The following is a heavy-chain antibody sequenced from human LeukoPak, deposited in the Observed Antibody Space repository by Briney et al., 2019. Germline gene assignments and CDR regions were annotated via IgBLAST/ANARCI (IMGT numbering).Heavy chain of an antibody. Sequence: ASVKVSYKASGYTFTGYYMYWVRQAPGQGLEWMGRINPNTGATNYEQKFQGRVSVTRDTSISTAYMELTRLTSDDTAVYFCVRGGESSSWSYFDYWGQGTLVTVSS. J-gene: IGHJ4*02. CDR1: GYTFTGYY. V-gene: IGHV1-2*06. CDR2: INPNTGAT. CDR3: VRGGESSSWSYFDY. D-gene: IGHD6-13*01.